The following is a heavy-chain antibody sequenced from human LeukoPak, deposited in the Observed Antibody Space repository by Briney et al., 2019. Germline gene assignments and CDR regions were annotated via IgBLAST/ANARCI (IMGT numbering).Heavy chain of an antibody. CDR3: AKDMVRGGDGYNPC. Sequence: GGSLRLSCAASGFTFSSYSMNWVRQAPGKGLEWVSSISSSSSYIYYADSVKGRFTISRDNAKNSLYLQMNSLRAEDTAVYYCAKDMVRGGDGYNPCWGQGTLVTVSS. CDR1: GFTFSSYS. D-gene: IGHD5-24*01. J-gene: IGHJ4*02. V-gene: IGHV3-21*04. CDR2: ISSSSSYI.